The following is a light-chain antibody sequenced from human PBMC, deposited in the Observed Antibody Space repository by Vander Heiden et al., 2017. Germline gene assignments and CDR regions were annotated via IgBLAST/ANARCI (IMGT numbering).Light chain of an antibody. V-gene: IGLV3-25*03. Sequence: SSDLTQPPSVSVSPGQTAKITWSGDVLARQNAYWYQQKPGQAPLLLIYSDTKRPSGIPERFSGSISGTIVTLTISDVQAEDEADYYCQSADSSGTYSVVFGGGTQLTVL. CDR2: SDT. CDR1: VLARQN. J-gene: IGLJ2*01. CDR3: QSADSSGTYSVV.